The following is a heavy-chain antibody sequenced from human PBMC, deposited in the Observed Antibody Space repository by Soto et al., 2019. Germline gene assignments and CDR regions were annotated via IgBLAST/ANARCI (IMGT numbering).Heavy chain of an antibody. J-gene: IGHJ4*02. CDR1: GGSISSSSYY. Sequence: SETLSLTCTVSGGSISSSSYYWGWIRQPPGKGLEWIGSIYYSGSTYYNPSLKSRVTISVDTSKNQFSLKLSPVTAADTAVYYCARQNSSPGYCSGGSCYGGEESFDYWGQGTLVTVSS. V-gene: IGHV4-39*01. CDR3: ARQNSSPGYCSGGSCYGGEESFDY. CDR2: IYYSGST. D-gene: IGHD2-15*01.